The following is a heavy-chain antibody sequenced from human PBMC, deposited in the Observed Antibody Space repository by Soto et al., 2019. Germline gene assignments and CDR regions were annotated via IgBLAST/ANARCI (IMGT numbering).Heavy chain of an antibody. D-gene: IGHD1-1*01. CDR3: ARGTWNDEYYYYYGMDV. V-gene: IGHV1-69*13. J-gene: IGHJ6*02. CDR2: IIPIFGTA. CDR1: GGTFSSYA. Sequence: SVKVSCKASGGTFSSYAISWVRQAPGQGLEWMGGIIPIFGTANYAQKFQGRVTITADESTSTAYMELSGLRSEDTAVYYCARGTWNDEYYYYYGMDVWGQGTTVTVSS.